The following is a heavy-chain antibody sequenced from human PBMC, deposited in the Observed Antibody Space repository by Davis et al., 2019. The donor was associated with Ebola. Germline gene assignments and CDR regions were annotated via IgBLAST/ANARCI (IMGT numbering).Heavy chain of an antibody. J-gene: IGHJ6*02. D-gene: IGHD3-3*01. CDR2: IYYSGST. CDR3: ARRRITIFGVVIGTGIRGGMDV. CDR1: GGSFSGYY. V-gene: IGHV4-34*01. Sequence: SETLSLTCAVYGGSFSGYYWGWIRQPPGKGLEWIGSIYYSGSTYYNPSLKSRVTISVDTSKNQFSLKLTSVTAADTAVYYCARRRITIFGVVIGTGIRGGMDVWGQGTTVTVSS.